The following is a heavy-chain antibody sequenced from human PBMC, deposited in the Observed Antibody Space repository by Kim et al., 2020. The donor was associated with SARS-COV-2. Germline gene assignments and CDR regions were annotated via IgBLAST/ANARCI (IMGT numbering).Heavy chain of an antibody. Sequence: GGSLRLSCAGSGFTFSGSAIHWVRRAPVKGLEYVSVTTRSGGGSFYANSVDGRFTITRDNSKNTLYLQMNSLRLEDTSVYYCGRYGRNYGAVLWGKGSLLSVSS. V-gene: IGHV3-64D*06. CDR3: GRYGRNYGAVL. CDR2: TTRSGGGS. D-gene: IGHD1-7*01. J-gene: IGHJ1*01. CDR1: GFTFSGSA.